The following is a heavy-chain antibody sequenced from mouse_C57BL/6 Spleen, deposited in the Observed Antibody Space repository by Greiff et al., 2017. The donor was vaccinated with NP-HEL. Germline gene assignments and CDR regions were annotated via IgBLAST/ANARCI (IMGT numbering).Heavy chain of an antibody. V-gene: IGHV14-3*01. J-gene: IGHJ4*01. CDR3: AYYYGSSQYYYAMDY. D-gene: IGHD1-1*01. CDR1: GFNIKNTY. CDR2: IDPANGNT. Sequence: EVMLVESVAELVRPGASVKLSCTASGFNIKNTYMHWVKQRPEQGLEWIGRIDPANGNTKYAPKFQGKATITADTSSNTAYLQLSSLTSEDTAIYYCAYYYGSSQYYYAMDYWGQGTSVTVSS.